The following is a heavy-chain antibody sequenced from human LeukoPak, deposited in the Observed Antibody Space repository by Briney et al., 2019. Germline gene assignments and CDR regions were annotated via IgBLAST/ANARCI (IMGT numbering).Heavy chain of an antibody. D-gene: IGHD1-26*01. CDR3: ALRRIVGATTVEY. CDR2: ISACNGNT. V-gene: IGHV1-18*01. J-gene: IGHJ4*02. CDR1: GYTFTSYG. Sequence: GASVKVSCKASGYTFTSYGISWVRQAPGQGLEWMGWISACNGNTNCAQKFQGRVTMTTDTSTSTAYMELRSLRSDDTAVYYCALRRIVGATTVEYWGQGTLVAVSS.